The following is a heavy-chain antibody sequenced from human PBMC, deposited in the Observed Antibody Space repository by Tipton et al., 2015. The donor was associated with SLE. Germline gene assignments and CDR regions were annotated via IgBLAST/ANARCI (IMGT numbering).Heavy chain of an antibody. D-gene: IGHD3-16*02. J-gene: IGHJ4*02. Sequence: SLRLSCAASGFSFSTFAMHWVRQAPGKGLEWVAVTSYDESNKNYADSVKGRFTISRDNHKNTLYLQMNSLRDEDTAVYYCARGPYDYIWGSYRGYFDYWGQGTLVTVSS. CDR1: GFSFSTFA. CDR2: TSYDESNK. CDR3: ARGPYDYIWGSYRGYFDY. V-gene: IGHV3-30-3*01.